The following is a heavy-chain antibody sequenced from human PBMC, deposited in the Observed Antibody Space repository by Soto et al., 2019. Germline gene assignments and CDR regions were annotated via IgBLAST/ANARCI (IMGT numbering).Heavy chain of an antibody. V-gene: IGHV2-26*01. Sequence: QVTLKESGPVLVKPTETLTLTCTVSGFSLSNARMGVSWIRQPPGKALEWLAHIFSNDEKSYSTSLKSRLTISKDTSKSQVVLTMTNRDPVDTATYFCARITIFGVVITSSYNWFDPWGQGTLVTVSS. CDR3: ARITIFGVVITSSYNWFDP. J-gene: IGHJ5*02. CDR2: IFSNDEK. CDR1: GFSLSNARMG. D-gene: IGHD3-3*01.